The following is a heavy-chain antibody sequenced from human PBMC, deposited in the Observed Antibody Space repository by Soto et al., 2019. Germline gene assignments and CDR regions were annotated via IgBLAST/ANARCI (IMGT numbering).Heavy chain of an antibody. Sequence: GSLRLSCAASGFTFSTYGIHWVRQAPGKGLEWVAIISYDGSNKYYGDSVKGRFTISRDNSKNTLYLQMNSLRGEDTAVYYCAKDLSPTVTTSWIDYWGQGTLVTVSS. V-gene: IGHV3-30*18. CDR2: ISYDGSNK. CDR1: GFTFSTYG. J-gene: IGHJ4*02. CDR3: AKDLSPTVTTSWIDY. D-gene: IGHD4-17*01.